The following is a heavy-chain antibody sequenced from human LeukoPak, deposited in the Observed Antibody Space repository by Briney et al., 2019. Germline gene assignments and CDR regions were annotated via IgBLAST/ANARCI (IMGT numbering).Heavy chain of an antibody. Sequence: PSQTLSLTCTVSGGSISSGGYYWSWIRQHPGKGLEWIGYIYYSGSTYYNPSLKSRVTISVDTSKNQFSLQLNSVTPEDTAVYYCARGWLVSFDSWGQGTLVTVSS. D-gene: IGHD6-19*01. V-gene: IGHV4-31*03. J-gene: IGHJ4*02. CDR2: IYYSGST. CDR1: GGSISSGGYY. CDR3: ARGWLVSFDS.